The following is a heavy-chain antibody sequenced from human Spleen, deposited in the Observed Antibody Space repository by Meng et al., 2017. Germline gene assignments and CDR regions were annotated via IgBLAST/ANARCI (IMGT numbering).Heavy chain of an antibody. CDR2: ITGSGRTI. D-gene: IGHD2-2*01. CDR3: ARDRLVVVVPAAIVGMDAFDI. V-gene: IGHV3-48*03. J-gene: IGHJ3*02. Sequence: GESLKISCAASGFTFSSYEMSWVRQAPGKGLEWVSYITGSGRTIYYADSVKGRFTISRDNSKNTLYLQMNSLRAEDTAVYYCARDRLVVVVPAAIVGMDAFDIWGQGTMVTVSS. CDR1: GFTFSSYE.